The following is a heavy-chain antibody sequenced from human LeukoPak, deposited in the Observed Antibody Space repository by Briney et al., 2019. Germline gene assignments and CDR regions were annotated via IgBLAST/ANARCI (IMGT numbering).Heavy chain of an antibody. CDR2: IIPTFGTA. V-gene: IGHV1-69*01. D-gene: IGHD3-22*01. CDR3: ARVLYYYDSSGPYESY. CDR1: GGTFSSYA. Sequence: GSSVKVSCKASGGTFSSYAISWVRQAPGQGLEWMGGIIPTFGTANYAQKFQGRVAITADESTSTAYMELSSLRSEDTAVYYCARVLYYYDSSGPYESYWGQGTLVTVSS. J-gene: IGHJ4*02.